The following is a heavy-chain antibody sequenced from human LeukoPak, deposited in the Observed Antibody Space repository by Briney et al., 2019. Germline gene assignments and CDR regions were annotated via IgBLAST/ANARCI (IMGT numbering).Heavy chain of an antibody. Sequence: ASVKVSCKASGYTFTGYYMHWVRQAPGQGLEWMGWINPNSGGTNYAQKFQGRVTMTRDTSISTAYMGLSRLRSDDTAVYYCPRGGRIPGSYLFTFDIWGQGTMVTVSS. CDR1: GYTFTGYY. D-gene: IGHD1-26*01. CDR2: INPNSGGT. V-gene: IGHV1-2*02. CDR3: PRGGRIPGSYLFTFDI. J-gene: IGHJ3*02.